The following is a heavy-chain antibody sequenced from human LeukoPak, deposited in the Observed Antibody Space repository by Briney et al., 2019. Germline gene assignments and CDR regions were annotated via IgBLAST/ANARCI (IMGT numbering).Heavy chain of an antibody. J-gene: IGHJ4*02. CDR2: ISSNGGST. CDR3: VKYGGRGFFPNIFFSGSYHDY. V-gene: IGHV3-64D*09. D-gene: IGHD1-26*01. CDR1: GFTFSSYA. Sequence: PGGSLRPSCSASGFTFSSYAMHWVRQAPGKGLEYVSAISSNGGSTYYADSVKGRFTISRDNSKNTLYLQMSSLRAEDTAVYYCVKYGGRGFFPNIFFSGSYHDYWGQGTLVTVSS.